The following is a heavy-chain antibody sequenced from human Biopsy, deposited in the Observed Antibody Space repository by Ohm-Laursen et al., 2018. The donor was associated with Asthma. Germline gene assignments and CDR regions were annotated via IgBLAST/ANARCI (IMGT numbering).Heavy chain of an antibody. V-gene: IGHV4-30-2*01. CDR2: LLHSGVT. D-gene: IGHD3-9*01. Sequence: TLSLTCAVSGASINSGGYSWDWIPQPPGKGPELIVYLLHSGVTSYNPSLKSRVTISVDRSQRQFSPKVNSVTAADTAVYYCARMNTLIQAANYFSYAMDVWGQGTTVTVSS. J-gene: IGHJ6*02. CDR3: ARMNTLIQAANYFSYAMDV. CDR1: GASINSGGYS.